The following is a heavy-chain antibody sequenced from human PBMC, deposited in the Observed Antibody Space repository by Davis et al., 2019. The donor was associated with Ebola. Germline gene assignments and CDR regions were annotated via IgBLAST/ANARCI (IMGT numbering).Heavy chain of an antibody. V-gene: IGHV1-8*02. CDR3: ARLSFGEVGFDY. CDR2: MNSNNGNT. CDR1: GYTFPNFD. Sequence: ASVKVSCKASGYTFPNFDFNWVRQATGQGLEWMGWMNSNNGNTGYAQKFQGRVTMTRDTSISTAYMELSRLRSDDTAVYYCARLSFGEVGFDYWGQGTLVTVSS. D-gene: IGHD3-10*01. J-gene: IGHJ4*02.